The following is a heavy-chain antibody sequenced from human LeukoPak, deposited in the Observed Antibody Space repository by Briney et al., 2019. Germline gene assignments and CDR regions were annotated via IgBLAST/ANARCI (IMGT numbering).Heavy chain of an antibody. J-gene: IGHJ4*02. CDR1: GGSFSGYY. CDR2: INHSGST. CDR3: ARRRRGGRAARYFDY. Sequence: PSETLSLTCAVYGGSFSGYYWSWIRQPPGKGLEWIGEINHSGSTNYDPSLKSRVTISVDTSKNQFSLKLSSVTAADTAVYYCARRRRGGRAARYFDYWGQGTLVTVSS. D-gene: IGHD6-6*01. V-gene: IGHV4-34*01.